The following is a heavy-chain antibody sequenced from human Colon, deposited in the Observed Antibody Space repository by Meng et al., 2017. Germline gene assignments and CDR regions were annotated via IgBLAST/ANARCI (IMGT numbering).Heavy chain of an antibody. Sequence: KVSCKGSGYTFNNYWIPWVRQMQGKGLEWMGIIYPDDSDTSYSPSFQGQVTISADRSVNTAYLQWSSLEATDEALYSCARHDGSSSGWYYFDFWGQGTLVTVSS. CDR1: GYTFNNYW. D-gene: IGHD6-19*01. V-gene: IGHV5-51*01. J-gene: IGHJ4*02. CDR3: ARHDGSSSGWYYFDF. CDR2: IYPDDSDT.